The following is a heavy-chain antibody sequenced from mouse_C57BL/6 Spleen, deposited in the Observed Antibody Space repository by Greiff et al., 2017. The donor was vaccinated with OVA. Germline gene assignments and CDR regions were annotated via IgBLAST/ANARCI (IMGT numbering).Heavy chain of an antibody. CDR1: GYTFTSYG. Sequence: VQLQQPGAELVKPGASVKLSCKASGYTFTSYGMHWVKQRPGQGLEWIGMIHPNSGSTNYNEKFKSKATLTVDKSSSTAYMQLSSLTSEDSAVYYCASGIYYGYDGYFDYWGQGTTLTVSS. CDR2: IHPNSGST. V-gene: IGHV1-64*01. J-gene: IGHJ2*01. CDR3: ASGIYYGYDGYFDY. D-gene: IGHD2-2*01.